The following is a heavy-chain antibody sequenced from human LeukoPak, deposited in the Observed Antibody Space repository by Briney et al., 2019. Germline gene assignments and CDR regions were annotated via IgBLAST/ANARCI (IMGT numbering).Heavy chain of an antibody. CDR2: INAGNGNT. V-gene: IGHV1-3*01. CDR1: GYTFTIYA. CDR3: ARDGGYGSGGSCYPLNYFDY. Sequence: ASVKVSCKASGYTFTIYAMHWVRQAPGQRLEWMGWINAGNGNTKYSQKFQGRVTITRDTSASTAYMKLSSLRSEETAVYYCARDGGYGSGGSCYPLNYFDYWGQGTLVTVSS. D-gene: IGHD2-15*01. J-gene: IGHJ4*02.